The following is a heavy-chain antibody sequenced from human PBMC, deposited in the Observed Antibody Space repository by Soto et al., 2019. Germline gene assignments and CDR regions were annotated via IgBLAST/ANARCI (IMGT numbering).Heavy chain of an antibody. D-gene: IGHD5-18*01. J-gene: IGHJ4*02. CDR2: ISAYNGNT. Sequence: ASVKVSGKASGYTFTSYGISWVRQAPGQGLEWMGWISAYNGNTNYAQKLQGRVTMTTDTSTSTAYMELRSLRSDDTAVYYCASSGYSYGYEALDYWGQGTPVTVSS. CDR1: GYTFTSYG. CDR3: ASSGYSYGYEALDY. V-gene: IGHV1-18*01.